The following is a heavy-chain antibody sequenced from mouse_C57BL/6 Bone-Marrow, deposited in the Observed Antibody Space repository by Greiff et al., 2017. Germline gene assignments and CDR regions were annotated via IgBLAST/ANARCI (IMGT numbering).Heavy chain of an antibody. CDR1: GYTFTGYW. D-gene: IGHD1-1*01. Sequence: QVQLQQSGAELMKPGASVKLSCKATGYTFTGYWIEWVKQRPGHGLEWIGEILPGSGSTNYNEKFKGKATFTADTSSNTAYMQLSSLTTEDSAIDYCARLGYYCGSSYGYWYFDVCGTGTTVTVSS. J-gene: IGHJ1*03. V-gene: IGHV1-9*01. CDR2: ILPGSGST. CDR3: ARLGYYCGSSYGYWYFDV.